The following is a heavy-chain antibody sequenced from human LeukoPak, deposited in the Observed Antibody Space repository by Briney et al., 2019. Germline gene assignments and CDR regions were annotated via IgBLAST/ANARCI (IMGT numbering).Heavy chain of an antibody. CDR1: GGSISSYY. CDR2: IYYSGST. V-gene: IGHV4-59*01. Sequence: SETLSLTCTASGGSISSYYWSWIRQPPGKGLEWIGYIYYSGSTNYNPSLKSRVTISVDTSKNQFSLKLRSVTAADTAVYYCARAIAVADPFDYWGQGTLVTVSS. D-gene: IGHD6-19*01. CDR3: ARAIAVADPFDY. J-gene: IGHJ4*02.